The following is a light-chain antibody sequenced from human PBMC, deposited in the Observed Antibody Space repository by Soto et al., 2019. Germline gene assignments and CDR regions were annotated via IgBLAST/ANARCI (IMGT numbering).Light chain of an antibody. CDR1: SSDVGGYDY. V-gene: IGLV2-11*01. J-gene: IGLJ2*01. Sequence: QPVLTQPRSVSGSPGQSVTISCSGTSSDVGGYDYVSWYQQHPGKAPKLMIYDVTNRPSGVPDRFSGSKSGNTASLTISGLQAEDEADYYCCSYAGSYSYVVFGGGTKLTVL. CDR3: CSYAGSYSYVV. CDR2: DVT.